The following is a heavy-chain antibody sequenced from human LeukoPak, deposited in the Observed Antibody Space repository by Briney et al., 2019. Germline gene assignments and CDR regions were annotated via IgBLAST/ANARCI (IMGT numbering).Heavy chain of an antibody. CDR1: GGSISSYY. CDR2: IYTSGST. D-gene: IGHD2-8*01. J-gene: IGHJ4*02. CDR3: ARRYCTNGVCYDDY. V-gene: IGHV4-4*09. Sequence: SETLSLTCTVSGGSISSYYWSWIRQPPGKGLEWIGYIYTSGSTNYNPSLKSRVTISVDTPKNQFSLKLSSVTAADTAVYYCARRYCTNGVCYDDYWGQGTLVTVSS.